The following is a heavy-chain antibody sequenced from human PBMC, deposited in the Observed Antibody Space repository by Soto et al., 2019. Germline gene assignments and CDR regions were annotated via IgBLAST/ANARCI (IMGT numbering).Heavy chain of an antibody. Sequence: GGSLRLSCAASGITLSNAWMSWVRQAPGKGLEWVGRIKSETDGGTTDYAAPVKGRFTISRDDSKNTLYLQMNSLTTEDTAVYYCTTDRRITMAHFDYWGRGTLVTVSS. D-gene: IGHD3-10*01. CDR3: TTDRRITMAHFDY. V-gene: IGHV3-15*01. CDR2: IKSETDGGTT. J-gene: IGHJ4*02. CDR1: GITLSNAW.